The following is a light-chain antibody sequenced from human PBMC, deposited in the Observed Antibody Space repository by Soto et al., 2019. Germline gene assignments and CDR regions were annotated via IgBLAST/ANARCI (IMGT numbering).Light chain of an antibody. V-gene: IGKV3-11*01. CDR3: QQHSNWPPIT. Sequence: EIVLTQSPATLSLSPGERATLSCRGSQSVSSYLAWYQQKPGQAHRLLIYDASNRATGIPARFSGSGSGTDFTLTISSLEPEDFAVYYCQQHSNWPPITFGQGTRVEIK. J-gene: IGKJ5*01. CDR1: QSVSSY. CDR2: DAS.